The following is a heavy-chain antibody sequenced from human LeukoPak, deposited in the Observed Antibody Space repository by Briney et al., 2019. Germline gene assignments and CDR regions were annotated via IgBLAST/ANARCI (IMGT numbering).Heavy chain of an antibody. CDR3: ARDPTDYYDSSGFFDI. V-gene: IGHV3-30-3*01. D-gene: IGHD3-22*01. CDR2: ISYDGSNK. J-gene: IGHJ3*02. CDR1: GFTFSSYA. Sequence: GRSLRLSCAASGFTFSSYAMHWVRQAPGKGLEWVAVISYDGSNKYYADSVKGRFTIYRDNSKNTLYLQMNSLRAEDTAVYYCARDPTDYYDSSGFFDIWGQGTRVSVSS.